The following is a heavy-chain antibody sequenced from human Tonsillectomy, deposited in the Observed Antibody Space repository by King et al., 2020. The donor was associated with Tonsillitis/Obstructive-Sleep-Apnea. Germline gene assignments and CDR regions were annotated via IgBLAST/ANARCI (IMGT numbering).Heavy chain of an antibody. D-gene: IGHD3-10*01. V-gene: IGHV3-30*01. CDR1: GFTFSSYA. CDR2: ISYDGSNK. Sequence: QLVQSGGGVVQPGRSLRLACAASGFTFSSYAMHWVRQAPGKGLEWVAVISYDGSNKYYADSVKGRFTISRDNSKNTLYLQMNSLRDEDTAVYYCARDASYRSGSYYQNHFDYWGQGTLVTVSS. CDR3: ARDASYRSGSYYQNHFDY. J-gene: IGHJ4*02.